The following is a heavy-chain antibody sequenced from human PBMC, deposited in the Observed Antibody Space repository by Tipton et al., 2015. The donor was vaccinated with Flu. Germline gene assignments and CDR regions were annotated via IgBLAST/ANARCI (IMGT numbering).Heavy chain of an antibody. CDR1: GGSISKSY. D-gene: IGHD5-12*01. CDR3: ASDLRGYSGYACGDAFDV. V-gene: IGHV4-4*07. J-gene: IGHJ3*01. CDR2: ISTSGST. Sequence: TLSLTCTVSGGSISKSYWSWIRQPAGKGLEWIGRISTSGSTNYNASLESRVTMSRDTSKNQFSLRLRSATAADTALYYCASDLRGYSGYACGDAFDVWGPGMMMTVSS.